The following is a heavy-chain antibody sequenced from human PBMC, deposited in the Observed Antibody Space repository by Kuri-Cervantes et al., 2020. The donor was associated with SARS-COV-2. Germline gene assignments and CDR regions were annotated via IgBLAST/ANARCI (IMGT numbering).Heavy chain of an antibody. CDR2: VSYDGSDK. CDR3: ARDMGAIVLVRRDWFDP. J-gene: IGHJ5*02. D-gene: IGHD2-8*01. CDR1: GFTFSGYA. Sequence: GGSLRLSCATSGFTFSGYAMHWVRQAPGKGPEWVAVVSYDGSDKDYADSVKGRFTISRDNSKNTLYLQMNSLRVEDTAVYYCARDMGAIVLVRRDWFDPWGPGTLVTVSS. V-gene: IGHV3-30*04.